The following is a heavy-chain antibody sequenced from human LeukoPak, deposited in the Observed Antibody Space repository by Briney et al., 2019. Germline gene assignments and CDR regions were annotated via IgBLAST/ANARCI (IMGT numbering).Heavy chain of an antibody. Sequence: PGGSLRLSCTASGFTFSNYGMSWVRQAPGKGLEWVSVIYSGGSTYYADSVKGRFTISRDNSKNTLYLQMNSLRAEDTAVYYCAREGPSMVRGVIRPLAVGYFDYWGQGTLVTVSS. V-gene: IGHV3-53*01. D-gene: IGHD3-10*01. J-gene: IGHJ4*02. CDR2: IYSGGST. CDR1: GFTFSNYG. CDR3: AREGPSMVRGVIRPLAVGYFDY.